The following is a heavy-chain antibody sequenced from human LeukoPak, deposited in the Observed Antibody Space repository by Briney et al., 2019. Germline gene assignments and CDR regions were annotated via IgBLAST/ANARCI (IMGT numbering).Heavy chain of an antibody. CDR2: INPNSGGT. Sequence: ASVKVSCKASGYTFTGYYMHWVRQAPGQGLEWMGWINPNSGGTNYAQKFQGRVTMTRDTSISTAYMELSRLRSDDTAVYYCARVYGDYDGWFDPWGQGTLVTVSS. D-gene: IGHD4-17*01. J-gene: IGHJ5*02. CDR3: ARVYGDYDGWFDP. CDR1: GYTFTGYY. V-gene: IGHV1-2*02.